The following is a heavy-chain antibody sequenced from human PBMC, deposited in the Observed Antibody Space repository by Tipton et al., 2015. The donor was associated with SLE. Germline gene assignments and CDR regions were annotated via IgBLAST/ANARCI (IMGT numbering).Heavy chain of an antibody. J-gene: IGHJ4*02. V-gene: IGHV3-53*01. D-gene: IGHD5-18*01. CDR1: GFTVSSNY. CDR3: ARVQLGYNYGNWYCLDY. Sequence: SLRLSCAASGFTVSSNYMSWVRQAPGKGLECVSVIYAGGTTYYADSVKGRFTISRDNSKNTLYLQMNSLRAEDTAVYYCARVQLGYNYGNWYCLDYWGQGTLVTVSS. CDR2: IYAGGTT.